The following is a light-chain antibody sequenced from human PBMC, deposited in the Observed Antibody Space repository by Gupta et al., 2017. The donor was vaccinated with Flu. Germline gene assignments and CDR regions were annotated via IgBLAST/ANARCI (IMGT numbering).Light chain of an antibody. Sequence: DVVMTQSPLSLPVTLGQPASISCRSSQGLVYIDGNTYLNWFQQRPGQSPRRLIYKVSNRDSGVPDRFSGGGSGTDLTLQISRVEADDVGVYYCMQGTYWPYTFGPGTKLEIK. J-gene: IGKJ2*01. V-gene: IGKV2-30*01. CDR1: QGLVYIDGNTY. CDR2: KVS. CDR3: MQGTYWPYT.